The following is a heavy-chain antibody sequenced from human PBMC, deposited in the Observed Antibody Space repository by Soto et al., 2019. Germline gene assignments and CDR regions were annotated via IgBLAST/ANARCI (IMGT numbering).Heavy chain of an antibody. V-gene: IGHV1-18*01. CDR1: GYTFSSYA. Sequence: QVHLVQSGADVKKPGASVKVSCTASGYTFSSYAVSWVRQAPGQGLEWMAWITTYDGRTTYAEKLQGRVTVTTDTSTSTAYMELRSLRSDDTAVSYCARGRYDSSGYPCCFDSWGQGALVTVSS. D-gene: IGHD3-22*01. CDR2: ITTYDGRT. CDR3: ARGRYDSSGYPCCFDS. J-gene: IGHJ4*02.